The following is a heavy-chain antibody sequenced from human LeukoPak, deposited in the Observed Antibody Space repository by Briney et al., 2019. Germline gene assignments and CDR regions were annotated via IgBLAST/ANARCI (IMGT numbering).Heavy chain of an antibody. Sequence: SETLSLTCTVSGGSIISTDYYWGWIRQPPGQGLEWIASMHYSGNTYVNPTLKSRVTISVDASKNQLSLYLNSVTAADTGVYYCSRSCGSTSCSDGDWFDPWGQGTLVTVSS. D-gene: IGHD2-2*01. V-gene: IGHV4-39*01. J-gene: IGHJ5*02. CDR2: MHYSGNT. CDR1: GGSIISTDYY. CDR3: SRSCGSTSCSDGDWFDP.